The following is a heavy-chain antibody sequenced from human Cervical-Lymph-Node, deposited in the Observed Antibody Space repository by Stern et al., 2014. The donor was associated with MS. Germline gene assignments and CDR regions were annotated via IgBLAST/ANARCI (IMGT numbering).Heavy chain of an antibody. CDR2: TYYSSKWYS. D-gene: IGHD6-13*01. CDR3: ARYTSSWYFDS. J-gene: IGHJ4*02. CDR1: GDSVSSNSAA. V-gene: IGHV6-1*01. Sequence: QLVESGPGLVKPSQTLSLTCAISGDSVSSNSAAWNWIRQYPSRGLQWMGRTYYSSKWYSDYAASVRSRITVKPDTSKNQFSLQLNSVTPEDTAVYYCARYTSSWYFDSWGQGTLVTVSS.